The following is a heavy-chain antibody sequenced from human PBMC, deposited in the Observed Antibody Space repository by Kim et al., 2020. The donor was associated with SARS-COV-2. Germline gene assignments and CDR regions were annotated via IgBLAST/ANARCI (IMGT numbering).Heavy chain of an antibody. V-gene: IGHV4-4*02. Sequence: SETLSLTCAVSGGSISSSNWWSWVRQPPGKGLEWIGEIYHSGSTNYNPSLKSRVTISVDKSKNQFSLKLSSVTAADTAVYYCARDEQQLVQNAFDIWGQGTMVTVSS. CDR1: GGSISSSNW. J-gene: IGHJ3*02. CDR2: IYHSGST. CDR3: ARDEQQLVQNAFDI. D-gene: IGHD6-13*01.